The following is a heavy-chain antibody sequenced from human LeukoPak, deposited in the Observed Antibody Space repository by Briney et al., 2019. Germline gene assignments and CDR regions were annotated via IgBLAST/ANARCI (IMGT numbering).Heavy chain of an antibody. Sequence: PGGSLRPSCAASGFTFSYYSMNWVRQAPGKGLEWVSYISSGSSTMYYADSVRGRFTISRDNAKMSLYLHMNSLRAEDTAVYYCARDHSGYNYRNDAFDIWGQGTTVTVSS. V-gene: IGHV3-48*01. J-gene: IGHJ3*02. CDR3: ARDHSGYNYRNDAFDI. CDR1: GFTFSYYS. CDR2: ISSGSSTM. D-gene: IGHD5-12*01.